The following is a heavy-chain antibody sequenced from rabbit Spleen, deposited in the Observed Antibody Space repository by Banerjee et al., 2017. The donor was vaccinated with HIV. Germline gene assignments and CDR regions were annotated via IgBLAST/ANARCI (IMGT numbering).Heavy chain of an antibody. CDR3: ARAIVPWLGLTRLDL. Sequence: QEQLVESGGGLVQPEGSLTLTCTASGFSFSSNYWICWVRQAPGKGLEWIACIYAGGSGSTYYATWAKGRFTISSDNAQSTVDLKMTSLTAADTATYFCARAIVPWLGLTRLDLWGPGTLVTVS. V-gene: IGHV1S45*01. J-gene: IGHJ3*01. D-gene: IGHD4-1*01. CDR1: GFSFSSNYW. CDR2: IYAGGSGST.